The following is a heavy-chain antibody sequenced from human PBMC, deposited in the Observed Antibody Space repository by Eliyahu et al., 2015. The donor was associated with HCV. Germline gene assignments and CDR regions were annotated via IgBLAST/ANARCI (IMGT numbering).Heavy chain of an antibody. CDR1: GYSFTNYW. Sequence: EVQLVQSGAEVKKPGESLKISCKASGYSFTNYWIGWVRQTPGKGLEWMGIIYPDDSNTRYNPSFQGHIIISADRSISTAYLQWNSLQASDTAMYYCVRQFDTWFDPWGQGTLVTVSS. CDR3: VRQFDTWFDP. J-gene: IGHJ5*02. CDR2: IYPDDSNT. V-gene: IGHV5-51*01.